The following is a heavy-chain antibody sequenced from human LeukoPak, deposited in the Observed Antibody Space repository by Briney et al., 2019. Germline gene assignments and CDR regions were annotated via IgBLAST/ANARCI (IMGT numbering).Heavy chain of an antibody. CDR2: MNPNSGNT. D-gene: IGHD3-10*01. J-gene: IGHJ5*02. CDR1: GYTFTSYD. V-gene: IGHV1-8*01. CDR3: ARDYYGSAPSHWFDP. Sequence: ASVKVSCKASGYTFTSYDINWVRQATGQGLEWMGWMNPNSGNTGYAQKFQGRVTMTTDTSTSTAYMELRSLRSDDTAVYYCARDYYGSAPSHWFDPWGQGTLVTVSS.